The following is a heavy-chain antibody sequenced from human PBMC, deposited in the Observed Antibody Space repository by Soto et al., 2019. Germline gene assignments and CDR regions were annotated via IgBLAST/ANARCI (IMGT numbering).Heavy chain of an antibody. CDR1: GYSFTTYG. J-gene: IGHJ6*02. Sequence: QVQLVQSRGEVKKPGASVKVSCKTSGYSFTTYGISWVRQAPGQGLEWMGWISGYNGNTNYAQNLQGRVTMTTDTSTSTAYKELRSLRSDDTAVYYCAREGPAAYYYYGMDVWGQESTVTVSS. CDR3: AREGPAAYYYYGMDV. V-gene: IGHV1-18*01. CDR2: ISGYNGNT.